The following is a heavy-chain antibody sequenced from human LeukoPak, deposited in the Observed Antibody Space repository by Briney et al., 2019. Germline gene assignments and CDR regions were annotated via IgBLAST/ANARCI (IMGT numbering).Heavy chain of an antibody. V-gene: IGHV3-21*01. D-gene: IGHD1-1*01. CDR3: ASLKIRRIGNAFGI. Sequence: GGSLRLSCAASGFTLATYSMNWVRQAPGKGLEWVSSISSSSAYIYYADSVKGRFTISRDNAKESLFLQMNSLRPEDTALYYCASLKIRRIGNAFGIWGQGTMVTVSS. CDR2: ISSSSAYI. J-gene: IGHJ3*02. CDR1: GFTLATYS.